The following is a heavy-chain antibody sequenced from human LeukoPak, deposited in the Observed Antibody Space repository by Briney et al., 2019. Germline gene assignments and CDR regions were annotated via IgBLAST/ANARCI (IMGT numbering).Heavy chain of an antibody. D-gene: IGHD7-27*01. V-gene: IGHV4-61*01. Sequence: SETLSLTCTVSGGSIRSSYYYWSWIRQPPGKGLEWIGYIYYSGSTNYNPSLKSRVTISVDTSKNQFSLKLSSVTAADTAVYYCARLGDWSDPWGQGTLVTVSS. CDR3: ARLGDWSDP. CDR2: IYYSGST. CDR1: GGSIRSSYYY. J-gene: IGHJ5*02.